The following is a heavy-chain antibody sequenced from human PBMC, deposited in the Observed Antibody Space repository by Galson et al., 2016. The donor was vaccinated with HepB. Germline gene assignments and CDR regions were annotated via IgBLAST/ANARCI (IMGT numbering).Heavy chain of an antibody. D-gene: IGHD6-19*01. CDR3: ARAIAVADPLDY. CDR1: GFTFSNYA. Sequence: SLRLSCAASGFTFSNYAMHWVRQAPGKGLEWVAVISYDGSTTYYADSVKGRLTISRDNSKNTLYLQMNSLRAEDTAVYYCARAIAVADPLDYWGQGTLVTVSS. CDR2: ISYDGSTT. J-gene: IGHJ4*02. V-gene: IGHV3-30-3*01.